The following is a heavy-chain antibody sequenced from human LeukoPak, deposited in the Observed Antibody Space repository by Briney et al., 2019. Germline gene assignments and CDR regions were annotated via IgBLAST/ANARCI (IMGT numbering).Heavy chain of an antibody. Sequence: PSETLSLTCTVSGGSISSYYWRWIRQPPGKGLEWIGYIYYSGSTNYNPSLKSRVTISLDTSKNQFSLKLSSVTAADTAVYYCARGMGIAASCFDYWGQGTLVTVSS. D-gene: IGHD6-13*01. CDR3: ARGMGIAASCFDY. J-gene: IGHJ4*02. CDR2: IYYSGST. CDR1: GGSISSYY. V-gene: IGHV4-59*01.